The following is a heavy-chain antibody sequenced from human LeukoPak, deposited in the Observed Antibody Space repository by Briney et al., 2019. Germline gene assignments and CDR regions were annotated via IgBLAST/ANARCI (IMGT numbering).Heavy chain of an antibody. CDR2: IYYSGSN. CDR3: ARESGDIVVVPAVYFDY. V-gene: IGHV4-61*01. CDR1: GGSVSIGSYY. Sequence: PSETLSLTCTVSGGSVSIGSYYWSWIRQPPGKGLEWIGYIYYSGSNNYNPSLKSRVTISVDTSKNQFSLKLSSVTAADTAVYYCARESGDIVVVPAVYFDYWGQGTLVTVSS. D-gene: IGHD2-2*01. J-gene: IGHJ4*02.